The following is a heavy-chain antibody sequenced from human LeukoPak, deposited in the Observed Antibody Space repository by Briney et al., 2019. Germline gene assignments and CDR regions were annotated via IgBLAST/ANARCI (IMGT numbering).Heavy chain of an antibody. CDR1: GFTFDDYA. V-gene: IGHV3-9*01. J-gene: IGHJ6*02. CDR3: AKDRQWELLNGTDV. CDR2: ISWNSGSI. Sequence: GRSLRLSCAASGFTFDDYAMHWVRQAPGKGLKWVSGISWNSGSIGYADSVKGRFTISRDNAKNSLYLQMNSLRAEDTALYYCAKDRQWELLNGTDVSGQGTTVTVSS. D-gene: IGHD1-26*01.